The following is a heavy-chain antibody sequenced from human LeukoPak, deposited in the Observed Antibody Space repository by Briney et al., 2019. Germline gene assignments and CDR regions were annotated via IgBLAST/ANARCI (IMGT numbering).Heavy chain of an antibody. CDR1: GGSISSSSYY. D-gene: IGHD4-17*01. CDR3: ARVGDYGDYVNWFDP. CDR2: GYHIGST. J-gene: IGHJ5*02. V-gene: IGHV4-39*07. Sequence: SETLSLTCTVSGGSISSSSYYWGWIRQPPGKGRGGMGRGYHIGSTYFNPSLRSRVTILIDIFKNQFSLKMSSVTAADTAIYYCARVGDYGDYVNWFDPWGPGTLVTVSS.